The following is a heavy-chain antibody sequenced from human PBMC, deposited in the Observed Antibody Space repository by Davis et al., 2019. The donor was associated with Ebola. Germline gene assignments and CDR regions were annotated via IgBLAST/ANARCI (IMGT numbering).Heavy chain of an antibody. Sequence: GGSLRLSCVASGFTFSGYAMHWVRQAPGKGLEWVAVISYDGSNKYYADSVKGRFTISRDNSKNTLYLQMNSLRAEDTAVYYCAKVSNGVWGQGTLVTVSS. CDR2: ISYDGSNK. CDR3: AKVSNGV. J-gene: IGHJ4*02. CDR1: GFTFSGYA. V-gene: IGHV3-30*04. D-gene: IGHD2-8*01.